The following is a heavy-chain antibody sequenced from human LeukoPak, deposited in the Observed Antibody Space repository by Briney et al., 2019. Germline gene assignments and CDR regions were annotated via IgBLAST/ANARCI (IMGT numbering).Heavy chain of an antibody. Sequence: ASVRVSCKASGYSFSGFFIHWVRQAPGQGLEWMGRINPNNRDTIYAQKFQGRVTMTRDTSISTAYMGLSRLRSDGTAVYYCARVSMVVAGLLDYWGQGTLLTVSS. V-gene: IGHV1-2*06. J-gene: IGHJ4*02. CDR3: ARVSMVVAGLLDY. D-gene: IGHD6-19*01. CDR2: INPNNRDT. CDR1: GYSFSGFF.